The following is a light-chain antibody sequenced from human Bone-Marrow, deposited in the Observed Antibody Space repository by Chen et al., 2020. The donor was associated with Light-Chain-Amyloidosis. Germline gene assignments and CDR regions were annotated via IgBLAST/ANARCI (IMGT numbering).Light chain of an antibody. J-gene: IGLJ2*01. Sequence: NFVLIQPHSVSESPGKTVTISCTRSSGYIASNYVHWYQQRPGRSPSIVISEDNQRPSGVPDRFSGSIDRSSTSASLTIAELKTEDEGDYYCQSYDIAKVFGGGTKVTVL. CDR2: EDN. CDR1: SGYIASNY. V-gene: IGLV6-57*01. CDR3: QSYDIAKV.